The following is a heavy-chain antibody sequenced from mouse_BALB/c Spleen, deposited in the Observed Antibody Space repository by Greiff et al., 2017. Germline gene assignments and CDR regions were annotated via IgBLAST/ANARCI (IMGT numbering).Heavy chain of an antibody. J-gene: IGHJ4*01. D-gene: IGHD1-1*01. Sequence: EVKLQESGGGLVKPGGSLKLSCAASGFTFSSYAMSWVRQSPEKRLEWVAEISSGGSYTYYPDTVTGRFTISRDNAKNTLYLEMSSLRSEDTAMYYCARYYGSCYAMDYWGQGTSVTVSS. CDR2: ISSGGSYT. CDR1: GFTFSSYA. CDR3: ARYYGSCYAMDY. V-gene: IGHV5-9-4*01.